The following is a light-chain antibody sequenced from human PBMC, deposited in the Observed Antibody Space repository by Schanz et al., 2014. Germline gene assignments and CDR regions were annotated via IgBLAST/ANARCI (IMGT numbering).Light chain of an antibody. Sequence: DIQMTQSPSTLSASVGDRVTITCRASQSFNNWLAWYQQKPGKAPKLLIYAASTLQSGVPSRFSGSGSGTEFTLTISSLQPDDFATYYCQQYNSYWTFGQGTKVEIK. J-gene: IGKJ1*01. V-gene: IGKV1-5*01. CDR3: QQYNSYWT. CDR2: AAS. CDR1: QSFNNW.